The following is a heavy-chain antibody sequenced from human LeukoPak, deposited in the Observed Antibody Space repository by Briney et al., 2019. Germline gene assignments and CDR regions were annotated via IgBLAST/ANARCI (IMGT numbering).Heavy chain of an antibody. D-gene: IGHD2-15*01. CDR2: INGDGTST. CDR3: AAPVLGYCSGGSCSNHFGYYAIDV. V-gene: IGHV3-74*01. J-gene: IGHJ6*02. CDR1: GLSFSTYW. Sequence: GGSLRLSCVASGLSFSTYWMHWVRQAPGKGLVWVSRINGDGTSTSYADSVKGRFTISRDNAKNTLFLQMSSLRAEDTAVYFCAAPVLGYCSGGSCSNHFGYYAIDVWGQGTTVTVSS.